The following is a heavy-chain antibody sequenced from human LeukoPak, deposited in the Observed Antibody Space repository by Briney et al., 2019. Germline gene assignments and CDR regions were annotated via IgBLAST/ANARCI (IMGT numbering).Heavy chain of an antibody. J-gene: IGHJ3*02. CDR1: GFTVSSNY. D-gene: IGHD5-12*01. CDR3: ARDLRYSGYDERDDAFDI. Sequence: GGSLRLSCAASGFTVSSNYMSWVRQAPGKGLEWVSDIYSGGSTYYADSVKGRFTISRDNSKNTLYLQMNSLRAEDMAVYYCARDLRYSGYDERDDAFDIWGQGTMVTVSS. CDR2: IYSGGST. V-gene: IGHV3-66*02.